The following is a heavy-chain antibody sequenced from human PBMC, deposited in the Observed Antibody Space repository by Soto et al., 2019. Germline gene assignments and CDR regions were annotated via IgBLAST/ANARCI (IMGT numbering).Heavy chain of an antibody. V-gene: IGHV3-53*01. CDR2: IYSGETT. J-gene: IGHJ4*02. CDR1: GFNVNSDY. Sequence: EVQLVESGGGLIHPGGSLRLSCAASGFNVNSDYMSWVRQTPGKGLEWVASIYSGETTYYADSVRGRFTISSDKSKNTLYFQLSSLRIEDTAVYYCTRDGRGLGRLSLFEYWGQGVLVTVSS. CDR3: TRDGRGLGRLSLFEY.